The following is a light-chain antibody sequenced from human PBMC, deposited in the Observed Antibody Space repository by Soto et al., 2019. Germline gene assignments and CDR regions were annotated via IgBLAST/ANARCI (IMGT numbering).Light chain of an antibody. CDR2: GAS. CDR3: HQYGSSPQT. Sequence: EIVLTQSPGTLSLSLGERATLSCRASQSVSSNYLAWYQQKPGQAPRLLIYGASTRATGIPDRFSGGGSGTDFTLTISRLEPEDFAVYYCHQYGSSPQTFGQGTTVDIK. J-gene: IGKJ1*01. V-gene: IGKV3-20*01. CDR1: QSVSSNY.